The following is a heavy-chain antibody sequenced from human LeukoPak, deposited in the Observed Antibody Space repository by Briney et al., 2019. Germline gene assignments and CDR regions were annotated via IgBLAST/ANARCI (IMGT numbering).Heavy chain of an antibody. CDR1: GFTFSSYA. D-gene: IGHD6-6*01. V-gene: IGHV3-23*01. CDR2: ISGSGGST. J-gene: IGHJ6*03. CDR3: AKGKKLAARPYYMDV. Sequence: PGGSLRLSCAASGFTFSSYAMSWVRQAPGKGLEWVSAISGSGGSTYYADSVKGRFTFSRDNSKNTLYLQMNSLRADDTAVYYCAKGKKLAARPYYMDVWGKGTTVIVSS.